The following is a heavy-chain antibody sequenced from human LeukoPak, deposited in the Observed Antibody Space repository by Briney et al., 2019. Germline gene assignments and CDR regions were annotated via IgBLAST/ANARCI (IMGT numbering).Heavy chain of an antibody. CDR2: IYYSGST. V-gene: IGHV4-39*01. CDR1: GGSISSSSYY. CDR3: ARLGDSGSYIAY. J-gene: IGHJ4*02. D-gene: IGHD1-26*01. Sequence: SETLSLTCTVSGGSISSSSYYWSWIRQPPGKGLEWIGSIYYSGSTYYNPSLKSRVTISVDTSKNQFSLKLSSVTAADTAVYYCARLGDSGSYIAYWGQGTLVTVSS.